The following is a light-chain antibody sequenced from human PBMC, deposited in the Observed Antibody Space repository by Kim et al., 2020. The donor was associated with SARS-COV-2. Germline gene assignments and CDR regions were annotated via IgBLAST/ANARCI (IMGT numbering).Light chain of an antibody. CDR1: QSVSSY. CDR2: DAS. V-gene: IGKV3-11*01. CDR3: QQRSS. J-gene: IGKJ5*01. Sequence: EIVLRQSPATLSLSPGERATLSCRASQSVSSYLAWYQQKPGQAPRLLIYDASKRAIGIPARFSGSGSGTDFTLTISHLEPEDSAVYFCQQRSSFGQGTRLEIK.